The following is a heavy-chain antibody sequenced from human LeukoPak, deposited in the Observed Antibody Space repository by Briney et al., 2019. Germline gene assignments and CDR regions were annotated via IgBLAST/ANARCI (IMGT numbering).Heavy chain of an antibody. J-gene: IGHJ4*02. Sequence: GGSLRLSCAASGFTFSSYAMSWVRQAPGKGLEWVSAISGSGGSTYYADSVEGRFTISRDNAKNSLSLEMNTLRAEDTAVYYCARENSDMALFWGQGTLVTVSS. D-gene: IGHD5-18*01. CDR1: GFTFSSYA. CDR2: ISGSGGST. CDR3: ARENSDMALF. V-gene: IGHV3-23*01.